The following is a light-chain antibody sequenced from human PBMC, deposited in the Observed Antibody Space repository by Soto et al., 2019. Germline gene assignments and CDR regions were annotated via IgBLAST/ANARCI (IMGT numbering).Light chain of an antibody. J-gene: IGKJ1*01. V-gene: IGKV1-5*01. CDR2: DAS. CDR3: QHYNSYSPT. CDR1: QRINSW. Sequence: DIQLTQSPSTLSASVGDRVTITCRASQRINSWLAWYQQKPGKAPKLLIYDASRLASGVPSRFSGSGSGTESTLTISSLQPDDLATYYCQHYNSYSPTFGQGTKV.